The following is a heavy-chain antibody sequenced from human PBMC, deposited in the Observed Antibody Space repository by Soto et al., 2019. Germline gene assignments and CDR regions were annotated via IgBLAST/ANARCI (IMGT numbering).Heavy chain of an antibody. V-gene: IGHV3-21*01. CDR3: AKDYYYGSGSLSTVDY. D-gene: IGHD3-10*01. CDR2: ISSSSSYI. J-gene: IGHJ4*02. CDR1: GFTFSSYS. Sequence: PVGSLRLSCAASGFTFSSYSMNWVRQAPGKGLEWVSSISSSSSYIYYADPVKGRFTISRDNAKNSLYLQMNSLRAEDTAVYYCAKDYYYGSGSLSTVDYWGQGTLVTVSS.